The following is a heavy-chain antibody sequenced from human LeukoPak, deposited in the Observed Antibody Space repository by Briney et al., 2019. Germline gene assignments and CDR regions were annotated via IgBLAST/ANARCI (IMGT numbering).Heavy chain of an antibody. CDR2: ISYDGSNR. D-gene: IGHD5-12*01. CDR3: AKETRGSYSDY. V-gene: IGHV3-30*02. CDR1: GFTFSSCG. J-gene: IGHJ4*02. Sequence: GGSLRLSCAASGFTFSSCGKHWGRQAPGKGLEWVAFISYDGSNRYYADSVKGRFTISRDNSKNTLYLQMNSLRAEDTAVYYCAKETRGSYSDYWGQGTLVTVSS.